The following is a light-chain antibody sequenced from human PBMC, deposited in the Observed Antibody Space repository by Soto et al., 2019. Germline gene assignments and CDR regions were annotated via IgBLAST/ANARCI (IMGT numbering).Light chain of an antibody. CDR3: QQDYNLPMYT. CDR1: QSVSSSY. J-gene: IGKJ2*01. CDR2: GAS. V-gene: IGKV3D-7*01. Sequence: PGERVTLSCRASQSVSSSYITWYQQKPGQAPRLLIYGASTRATSIPARFSGSGSGTDFTLTISSLQPEDFAVYYCQQDYNLPMYTFGQGTKLEIK.